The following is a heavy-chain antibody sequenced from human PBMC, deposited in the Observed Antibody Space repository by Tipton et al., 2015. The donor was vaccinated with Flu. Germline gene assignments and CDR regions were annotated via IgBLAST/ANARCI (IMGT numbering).Heavy chain of an antibody. CDR2: IYHSGST. CDR3: ARIKYYYAMDV. J-gene: IGHJ6*02. V-gene: IGHV4-38-2*01. Sequence: TLSLTCAVSGYPISSGYYWGWIRQPPGKGLEWIGSIYHSGSTYYNPSLKSRVTISVDTSKNQFSLKLSSVTAADTAVYYCARIKYYYAMDVWGQGTTVTVSS. CDR1: GYPISSGYY.